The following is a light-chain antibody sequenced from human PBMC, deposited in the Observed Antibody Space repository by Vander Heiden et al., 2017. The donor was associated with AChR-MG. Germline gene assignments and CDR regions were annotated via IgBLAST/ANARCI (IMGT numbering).Light chain of an antibody. CDR2: EAS. V-gene: IGKV1-5*03. Sequence: DIKMTQSPSTLSASVGDRVTITCRASQSISNSLAWYQQKSGKAPKVLIYEASSLESGVPSRFSGSGSGTEFTLTISSLQPDDFATYYCQQYKSYSRTFGGGTKVDIK. CDR3: QQYKSYSRT. J-gene: IGKJ4*01. CDR1: QSISNS.